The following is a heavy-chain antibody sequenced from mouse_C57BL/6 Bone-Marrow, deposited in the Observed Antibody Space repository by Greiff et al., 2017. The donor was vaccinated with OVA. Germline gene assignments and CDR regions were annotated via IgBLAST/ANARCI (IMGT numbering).Heavy chain of an antibody. CDR3: ARQAYGSSHYYFDY. CDR2: IWSDGST. D-gene: IGHD1-1*01. CDR1: GFSLTSYG. J-gene: IGHJ2*01. V-gene: IGHV2-6-1*01. Sequence: VQRVESGPGLVAPSQSLSITCTVSGFSLTSYGVHWVRQPPGKGLEWLVVIWSDGSTTYNSALKSRLSISKDNSKSQVFLKMNSLQTDDTAMYYCARQAYGSSHYYFDYWGQGTTLTVSS.